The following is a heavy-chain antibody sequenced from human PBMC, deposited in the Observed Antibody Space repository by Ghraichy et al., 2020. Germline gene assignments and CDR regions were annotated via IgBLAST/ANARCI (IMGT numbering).Heavy chain of an antibody. V-gene: IGHV1-2*02. CDR3: ARVSTGWYFDY. J-gene: IGHJ4*02. CDR2: INPSSGDT. D-gene: IGHD6-19*01. Sequence: ASVKVSCKASGYNFADLPTYFLHLVRQAPGQGLEWMGWINPSSGDTKYAQKFQGRVTVTRDTSTNTAYMELSSLRSNDTAVYSCARVSTGWYFDYWGQGTLVTVSS. CDR1: GYNFADLPTYF.